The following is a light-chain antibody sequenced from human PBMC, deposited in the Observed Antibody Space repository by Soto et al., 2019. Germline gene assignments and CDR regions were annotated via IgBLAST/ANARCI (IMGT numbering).Light chain of an antibody. CDR3: QQRNNRPFRFT. CDR2: DTS. Sequence: EIVLTQSPATLSLSPGERATLSCRASQSVNTYLAWYQQKLGQAPRLLIYDTSNRATGIPARFSGSGSGTDFTLTISGLEPDDFAVYYCQQRNNRPFRFTFGHGTKVDIK. CDR1: QSVNTY. J-gene: IGKJ3*01. V-gene: IGKV3-11*01.